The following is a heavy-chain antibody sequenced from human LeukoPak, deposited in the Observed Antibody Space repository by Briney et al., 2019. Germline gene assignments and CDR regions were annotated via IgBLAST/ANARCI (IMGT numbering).Heavy chain of an antibody. CDR2: IYSGGNT. J-gene: IGHJ4*02. D-gene: IGHD6-13*01. Sequence: GGSLRLSCAASGFTVSSNYMTWVRQAPGQGLEWVSVIYSGGNTYYADSVKGRFTISRDNSKNTLYLQMNSLRAEDTAVYYCARDPGIAAAGHWGQGTLVTVSS. CDR3: ARDPGIAAAGH. CDR1: GFTVSSNY. V-gene: IGHV3-53*01.